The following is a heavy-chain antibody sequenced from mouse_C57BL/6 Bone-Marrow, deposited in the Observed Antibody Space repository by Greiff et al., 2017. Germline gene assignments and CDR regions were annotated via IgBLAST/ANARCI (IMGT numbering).Heavy chain of an antibody. CDR1: GYTFTTYP. V-gene: IGHV1-47*01. CDR3: ARGGNYGGYYFDY. CDR2: FHPYNDDT. D-gene: IGHD2-1*01. Sequence: VQLQQSGAELVKPGASVKMSCTASGYTFTTYPIEWMKQNHGKSLEWIGNFHPYNDDTKYNEKFKGKVTLTVEKSSSTVYLELSRLTSDDSAVYYCARGGNYGGYYFDYWGQGTTLTVSA. J-gene: IGHJ2*01.